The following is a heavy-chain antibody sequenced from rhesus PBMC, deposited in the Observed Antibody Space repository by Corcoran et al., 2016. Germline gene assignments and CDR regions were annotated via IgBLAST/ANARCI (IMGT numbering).Heavy chain of an antibody. D-gene: IGHD3-3*01. Sequence: QVTLKESGPALVKPTQTLTLTCTFSGLSISTTGKGVGGNRQPPGKGREWLASIYWNDSKYYSTSLKSRLTISKDTSKNQVVLTMTNMDPVDTATYYCARATRITIFGQRCLFDYWGQGVLVTVSS. V-gene: IGHV2-95*01. CDR2: IYWNDSK. J-gene: IGHJ4*01. CDR3: ARATRITIFGQRCLFDY. CDR1: GLSISTTGKG.